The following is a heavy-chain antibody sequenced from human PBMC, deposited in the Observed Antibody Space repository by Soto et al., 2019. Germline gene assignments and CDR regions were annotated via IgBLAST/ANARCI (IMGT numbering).Heavy chain of an antibody. CDR3: ARDMPKYTRNWFGNL. CDR1: GFSFSSYG. CDR2: IDSDGRDT. V-gene: IGHV3-74*01. Sequence: GGSLRLSCAASGFSFSSYGMHWVRQAPGRGLVWVSHIDSDGRDTTYADSMKGRFTISRDNAKNTLYLQMNSLRAEDTAAYFCARDMPKYTRNWFGNLWGQGT. D-gene: IGHD6-13*01. J-gene: IGHJ5*02.